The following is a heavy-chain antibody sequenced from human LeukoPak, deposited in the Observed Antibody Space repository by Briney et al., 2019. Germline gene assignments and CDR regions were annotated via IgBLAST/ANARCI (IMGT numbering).Heavy chain of an antibody. V-gene: IGHV3-74*01. CDR3: ARELSGDGFFI. Sequence: GGSLRLLCAASGFTFSRYWMQWVRQAPGKGLVGVSRISSEGSSTSYADSVKGRFTISKDNAKNTLYLQMNSLRAEDKAVHCCARELSGDGFFIWGQGTIVTLSS. D-gene: IGHD5-24*01. J-gene: IGHJ3*02. CDR1: GFTFSRYW. CDR2: ISSEGSST.